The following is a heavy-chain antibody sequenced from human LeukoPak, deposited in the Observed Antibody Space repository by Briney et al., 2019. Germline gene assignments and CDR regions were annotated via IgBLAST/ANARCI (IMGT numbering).Heavy chain of an antibody. V-gene: IGHV3-30*02. J-gene: IGHJ6*04. D-gene: IGHD3-10*02. CDR2: MPFDGSNK. CDR3: AELGITMIGGV. Sequence: GGSLRLSCAASGFTFSSYGMHWVRQAPGKGLEWVAFMPFDGSNKYYADSAKGRFTISRDNSRNTLYLQLNSLRAEDTAVYYCAELGITMIGGVWGKGTTVTISS. CDR1: GFTFSSYG.